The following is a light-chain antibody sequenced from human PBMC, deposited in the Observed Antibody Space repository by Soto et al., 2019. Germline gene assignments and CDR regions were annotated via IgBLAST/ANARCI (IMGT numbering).Light chain of an antibody. V-gene: IGKV1D-8*03. CDR1: QGISSY. CDR3: QQFNSYPIT. CDR2: EAS. J-gene: IGKJ5*01. Sequence: VIWMTQSPSLLSASTGDRVTISCRMSQGISSYLAWYQQKPGKAPKLLIYEASSLESGVPSRFSGSGSGTEFTLTISGLQPDDFATYYCQQFNSYPITFGQGTRLEIK.